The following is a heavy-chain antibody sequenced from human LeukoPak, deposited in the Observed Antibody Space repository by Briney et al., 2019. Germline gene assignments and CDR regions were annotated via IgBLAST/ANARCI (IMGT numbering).Heavy chain of an antibody. Sequence: GGSLRLSCAASGFTFSSYWMHWVRQAPGKGLVWVSRINTDGSSTSCADSVKGRFTISRDNAKNTLYLQMNSLRAEDTAVYYCARVRVVVTSVIVAFDIWGQGTMVTVSS. CDR2: INTDGSST. CDR1: GFTFSSYW. D-gene: IGHD2-15*01. J-gene: IGHJ3*02. V-gene: IGHV3-74*01. CDR3: ARVRVVVTSVIVAFDI.